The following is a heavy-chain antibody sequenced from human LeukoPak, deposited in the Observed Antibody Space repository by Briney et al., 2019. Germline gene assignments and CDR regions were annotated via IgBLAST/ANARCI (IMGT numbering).Heavy chain of an antibody. CDR2: MNPNSGNT. D-gene: IGHD1-1*01. CDR3: ARAANWHDDDWFDP. CDR1: GYTFTSYY. Sequence: ASVKVSCKASGYTFTSYYINWVRQATGQGPEWMGWMNPNSGNTDYAQRFQGRVTMTRNTSISTAYMELSSLRSENTAVYYCARAANWHDDDWFDPWGQGTLVTVSS. J-gene: IGHJ5*02. V-gene: IGHV1-8*01.